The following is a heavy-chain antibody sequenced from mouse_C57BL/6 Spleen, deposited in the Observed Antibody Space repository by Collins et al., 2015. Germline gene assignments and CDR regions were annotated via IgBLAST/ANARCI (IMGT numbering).Heavy chain of an antibody. V-gene: IGHV1-66*01. D-gene: IGHD2-3*01. CDR3: ARRVDGYYEAMDY. J-gene: IGHJ4*01. CDR2: IYPGSGNT. CDR1: GYSFTSYY. Sequence: QVQLQQSGPELVKPGASVKISCKASGYSFTSYYIHWVKQRPGQGLEWIGWIYPGSGNTKYNEKFKGKATLTADTSSSTAYMQLSSLTSEDSAVYYCARRVDGYYEAMDYWGQGTSVTVSS.